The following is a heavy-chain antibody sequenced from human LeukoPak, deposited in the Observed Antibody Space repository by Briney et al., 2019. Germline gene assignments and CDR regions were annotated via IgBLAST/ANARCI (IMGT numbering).Heavy chain of an antibody. CDR1: GGSFSGYY. Sequence: SETLSLTCAVYGGSFSGYYWSWIRQPPGKGLEWIGEINHSGSTNYNPSLKSRVTISVDTSKNQFSLKLSSVTAADTAVYYCARGRRYYYGSGSYYDNWGQGTLVTVSS. J-gene: IGHJ4*02. D-gene: IGHD3-10*01. CDR2: INHSGST. V-gene: IGHV4-34*01. CDR3: ARGRRYYYGSGSYYDN.